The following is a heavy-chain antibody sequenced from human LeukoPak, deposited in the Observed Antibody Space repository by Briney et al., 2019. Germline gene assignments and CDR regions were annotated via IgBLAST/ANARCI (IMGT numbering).Heavy chain of an antibody. CDR1: GGSISSSSYY. D-gene: IGHD3-10*01. J-gene: IGHJ5*02. CDR2: IYYSGST. Sequence: SETLSLTCTVSGGSISSSSYYWGWIRQPPGKGLEWIGSIYYSGSTYYNPSLKSRVTISVDTSKNQFSLKLSSVTAADTAVYYCARGRRGVRGVNWFDPWGQGTLVTVSS. CDR3: ARGRRGVRGVNWFDP. V-gene: IGHV4-39*07.